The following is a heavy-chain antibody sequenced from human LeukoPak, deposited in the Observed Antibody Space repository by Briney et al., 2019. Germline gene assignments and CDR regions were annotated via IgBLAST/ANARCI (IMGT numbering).Heavy chain of an antibody. CDR2: ISYDGSNK. Sequence: PGGSLRLSCAASGFTFSSYAMHWVRQAPGKGLEWVAVISYDGSNKYYADSVKGRFTISRDNSKNTLYLQKNSLRAEDTAVYYCARTSHDYISFFDYWGQGTLVTVSS. V-gene: IGHV3-30-3*01. CDR1: GFTFSSYA. CDR3: ARTSHDYISFFDY. D-gene: IGHD3-16*01. J-gene: IGHJ4*02.